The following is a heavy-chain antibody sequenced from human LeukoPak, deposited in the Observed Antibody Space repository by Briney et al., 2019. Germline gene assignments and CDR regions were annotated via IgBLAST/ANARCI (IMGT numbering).Heavy chain of an antibody. D-gene: IGHD1-26*01. CDR3: ARDWGHTGSYYPDY. CDR1: GVTFNNYA. J-gene: IGHJ4*02. CDR2: VWYDGTNK. V-gene: IGHV3-33*01. Sequence: GGALRLSCAPSGVTFNNYAMHCVRDTPPGGREWGAAVWYDGTNKFSAHSVKGRVTISRDNSKNTLYLQMNSLTAEDTAVYYCARDWGHTGSYYPDYWGQGTLVTVSS.